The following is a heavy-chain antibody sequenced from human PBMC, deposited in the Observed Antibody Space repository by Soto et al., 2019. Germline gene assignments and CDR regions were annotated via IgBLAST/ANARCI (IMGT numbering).Heavy chain of an antibody. V-gene: IGHV3-33*01. CDR3: ARTYDSSGYYFDY. D-gene: IGHD3-22*01. Sequence: GGSLKLSCAASGFTFSSYGMHWVRQAPGKGLEWVAVIWYDGSNKYYADSVKGRFTISRDNSKNTLYLQMNSLRAEDTAVYYCARTYDSSGYYFDYWGQGTLVTVSS. CDR1: GFTFSSYG. CDR2: IWYDGSNK. J-gene: IGHJ4*02.